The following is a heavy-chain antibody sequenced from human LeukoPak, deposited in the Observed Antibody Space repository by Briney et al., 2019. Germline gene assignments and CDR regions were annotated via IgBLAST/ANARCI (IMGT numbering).Heavy chain of an antibody. CDR2: MNPNSGNT. Sequence: ASVKVSCKASGYTFTSYDINWVRQATGQGLEWMGWMNPNSGNTGYAQKFQGRVTMTRNTSISTAYMELSSLRSDDTAVYYCAREGETSLPTIFAVVTVFDYWGQGTQVTVSS. V-gene: IGHV1-8*01. J-gene: IGHJ4*02. D-gene: IGHD3-3*01. CDR3: AREGETSLPTIFAVVTVFDY. CDR1: GYTFTSYD.